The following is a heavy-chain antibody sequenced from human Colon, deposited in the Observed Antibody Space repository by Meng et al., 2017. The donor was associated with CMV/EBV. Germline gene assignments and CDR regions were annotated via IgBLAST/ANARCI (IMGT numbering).Heavy chain of an antibody. J-gene: IGHJ6*02. V-gene: IGHV5-51*01. CDR3: ARLGYCTSTSCKGYNYGMDV. CDR1: GYSFASYW. CDR2: IYPGDSDT. D-gene: IGHD2-2*01. Sequence: GGSLRLSCKGSGYSFASYWIAWVRQMPGKGLEWMGIIYPGDSDTRYNPSFEGRVTISVDKSISSAYLQYNGLRASDTAIYYCARLGYCTSTSCKGYNYGMDVWGQGTTVTVSS.